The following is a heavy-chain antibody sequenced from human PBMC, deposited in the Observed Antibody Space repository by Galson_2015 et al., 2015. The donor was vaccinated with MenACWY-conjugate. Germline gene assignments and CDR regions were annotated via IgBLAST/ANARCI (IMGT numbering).Heavy chain of an antibody. D-gene: IGHD2-21*01. Sequence: QSGAEVKKPGESLTISCQGSGYIFSTYWIAWVRQMPGKGLEWMGMIYPGDTYIRNNPSFEGQVTMSVGKSISTASLRWSSLKASTTAMNSCRRRLIANFRDALDFWGQGTMVTV. CDR3: RRRLIANFRDALDF. CDR2: IYPGDTYI. J-gene: IGHJ3*01. CDR1: GYIFSTYW. V-gene: IGHV5-51*01.